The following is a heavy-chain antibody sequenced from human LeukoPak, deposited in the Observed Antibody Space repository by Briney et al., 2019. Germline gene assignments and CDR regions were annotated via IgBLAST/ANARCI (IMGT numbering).Heavy chain of an antibody. D-gene: IGHD6-19*01. V-gene: IGHV1-18*01. CDR2: ISAYNGNT. J-gene: IGHJ5*02. Sequence: ASVKVSCKASGYTFTSYCISWVRQAPGQGLEWMGSISAYNGNTNYAQKLQGRVTMTTDTSTSTAYMELRSLRSDDTAVYYCARASWEYQAGYSSGWYSWFDPWGQGTLVTVSS. CDR1: GYTFTSYC. CDR3: ARASWEYQAGYSSGWYSWFDP.